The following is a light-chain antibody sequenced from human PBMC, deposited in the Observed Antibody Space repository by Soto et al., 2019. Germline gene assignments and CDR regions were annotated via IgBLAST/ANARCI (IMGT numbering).Light chain of an antibody. V-gene: IGLV1-36*01. Sequence: QSVLTRPPSVSEAPRQRVTISCSGSSSNIGNNAVNWYQQLPGKAPKLLIYYDDLLPSGVSDRFSGSKSGTSASLAISGLQSEDEADYYCAAWDDSLKEVVFGGGTKVTVL. CDR3: AAWDDSLKEVV. CDR2: YDD. CDR1: SSNIGNNA. J-gene: IGLJ2*01.